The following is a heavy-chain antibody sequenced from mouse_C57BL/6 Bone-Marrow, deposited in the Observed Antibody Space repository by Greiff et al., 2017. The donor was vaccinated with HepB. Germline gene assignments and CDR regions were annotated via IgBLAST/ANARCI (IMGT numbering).Heavy chain of an antibody. J-gene: IGHJ2*01. V-gene: IGHV1-69*01. CDR2: IDPSDSYT. CDR3: ARYFDY. CDR1: GYTFTSYW. Sequence: QQSCKASGYTFTSYWMHWVKQRPGQGLEWIGEIDPSDSYTNYNQKFKGKSTLTVDKSSSTAYMQLSSLTSEDSAVYYCARYFDYWGQGTTLTVSS.